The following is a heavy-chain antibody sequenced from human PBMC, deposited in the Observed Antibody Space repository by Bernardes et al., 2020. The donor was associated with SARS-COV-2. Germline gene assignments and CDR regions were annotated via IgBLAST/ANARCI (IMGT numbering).Heavy chain of an antibody. CDR3: ARGTYYYYYAMDV. V-gene: IGHV4-59*01. Sequence: SETLSLTRTISGGSISSYYWSWIRQPPGKGLEWIGYIYDSGSTNYNPSLKSRLTISVDTSENQFSLKLRSVTAADTAVYYCARGTYYYYYAMDVWGQGTTVTVSS. J-gene: IGHJ6*02. CDR1: GGSISSYY. CDR2: IYDSGST.